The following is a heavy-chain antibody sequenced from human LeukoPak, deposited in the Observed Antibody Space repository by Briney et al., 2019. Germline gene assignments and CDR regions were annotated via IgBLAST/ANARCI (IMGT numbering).Heavy chain of an antibody. Sequence: PGGSLRLSCAASGFTFSSYWMHWVRQAPGKGLVWVSRINSDGSSTSYADSVRGRFTISRDNAKNSLYLQMNSLRDEDTAVYYCARGCSPGTCSPFDYWGQGTLVAVSS. V-gene: IGHV3-74*01. J-gene: IGHJ4*02. CDR1: GFTFSSYW. CDR3: ARGCSPGTCSPFDY. CDR2: INSDGSST. D-gene: IGHD2-15*01.